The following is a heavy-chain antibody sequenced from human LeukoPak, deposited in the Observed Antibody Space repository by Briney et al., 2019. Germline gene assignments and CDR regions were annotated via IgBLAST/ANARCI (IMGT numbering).Heavy chain of an antibody. D-gene: IGHD6-19*01. CDR2: IGGHADST. J-gene: IGHJ4*02. CDR3: ARDPNSGENY. CDR1: GFTFDDYA. Sequence: GGSLRLSCAASGFTFDDYAMHWVRQAPGKGLEWVSLIGGHADSTFYADSVKGRFTISRDNSKNSVFLQMNSLSTEDTALYYCARDPNSGENYWGQGTLVTVSS. V-gene: IGHV3-43*02.